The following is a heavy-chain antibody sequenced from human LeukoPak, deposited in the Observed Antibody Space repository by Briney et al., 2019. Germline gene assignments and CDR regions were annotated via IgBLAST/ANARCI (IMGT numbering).Heavy chain of an antibody. CDR3: ARGYCSGGSCYRSYYYYMDV. CDR2: IIPIFGTA. V-gene: IGHV1-69*13. Sequence: ASVKVSCKASGGTFSSYAISWVRQAPGQGLEWMGGIIPIFGTANYAQKFQGRVTITADESTSTAYMELSSLRSEDTAVYYCARGYCSGGSCYRSYYYYMDVWGKGTTVTISS. D-gene: IGHD2-15*01. J-gene: IGHJ6*03. CDR1: GGTFSSYA.